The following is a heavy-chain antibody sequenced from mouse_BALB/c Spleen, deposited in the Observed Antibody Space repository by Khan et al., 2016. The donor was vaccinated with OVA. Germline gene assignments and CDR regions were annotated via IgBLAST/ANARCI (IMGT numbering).Heavy chain of an antibody. CDR2: INPHIGET. V-gene: IGHV1-20*02. CDR3: TRIYRSDFDY. CDR1: GYSFTGYF. Sequence: IQFVQSGPELVRPGASVKISCKASGYSFTGYFMNWVMQSHGKSLEWIGRINPHIGETFYNQKFKDRATLTVDESYSTAHMELRSLASEDSAVYYCTRIYRSDFDYWGQGTTLTVSS. J-gene: IGHJ2*01. D-gene: IGHD1-1*01.